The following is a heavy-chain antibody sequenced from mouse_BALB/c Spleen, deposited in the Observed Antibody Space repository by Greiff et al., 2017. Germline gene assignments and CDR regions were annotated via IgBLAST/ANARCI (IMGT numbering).Heavy chain of an antibody. CDR2: ISSGSSTI. V-gene: IGHV5-17*02. Sequence: DVHLVESGGGLVQPGGSRKLSCAASGFTFSSFGMHWVRQAPEKGLEWVAYISSGSSTIYYADTVKGRFTISRDNPKNTLFLQMTSLRSEDTAMYYCARYDYGDYYAMDYWGQGTSVTVSS. D-gene: IGHD2-4*01. J-gene: IGHJ4*01. CDR1: GFTFSSFG. CDR3: ARYDYGDYYAMDY.